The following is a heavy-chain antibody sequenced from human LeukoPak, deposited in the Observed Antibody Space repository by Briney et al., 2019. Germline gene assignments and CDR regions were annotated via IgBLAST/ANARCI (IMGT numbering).Heavy chain of an antibody. Sequence: GSLRLSCAASGFTVSSNYMSWVRQAPGKGLEWVSVIYSGGSTYYADSVKGRFTISRDNSKNTLYLQMNSLRAEDTAVYYCATTAGYSSGWAYWYFGLWGRGTLVTVSS. J-gene: IGHJ2*01. CDR2: IYSGGST. D-gene: IGHD6-19*01. CDR3: ATTAGYSSGWAYWYFGL. V-gene: IGHV3-53*01. CDR1: GFTVSSNY.